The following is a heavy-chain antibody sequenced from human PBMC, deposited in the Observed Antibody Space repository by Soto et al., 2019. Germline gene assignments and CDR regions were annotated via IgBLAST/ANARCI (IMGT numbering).Heavy chain of an antibody. V-gene: IGHV3-30-3*01. CDR1: GFTFSSYA. J-gene: IGHJ4*02. CDR2: ISYDGSNK. CDR3: ARDRVAALVVVAATLFDY. Sequence: PGGSLRLSCAASGFTFSSYAMHWVRQAPGKGLEWVAVISYDGSNKYYADSVKGRFTISRDNSKNTLYLQMNSLRAEDTAVYYCARDRVAALVVVAATLFDYWGQGTLVTVSS. D-gene: IGHD2-15*01.